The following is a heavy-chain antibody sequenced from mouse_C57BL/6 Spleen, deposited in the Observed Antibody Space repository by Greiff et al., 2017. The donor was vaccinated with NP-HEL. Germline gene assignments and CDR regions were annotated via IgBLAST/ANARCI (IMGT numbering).Heavy chain of an antibody. CDR1: GYTFTDYE. CDR2: IDPETGGT. J-gene: IGHJ2*01. D-gene: IGHD1-1*01. Sequence: VQLQQSGAELVRPGASVTLSCKASGYTFTDYEMHWVKPTPVHGLEWIGAIDPETGGTAYNQKFKGKAILTADKSSSTAYMELRSLTSEDSAVYYCTRELLRGALGYWGQGTTLTVSS. V-gene: IGHV1-15*01. CDR3: TRELLRGALGY.